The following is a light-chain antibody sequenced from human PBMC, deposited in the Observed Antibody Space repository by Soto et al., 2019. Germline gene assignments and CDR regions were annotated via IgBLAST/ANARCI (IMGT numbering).Light chain of an antibody. CDR2: AAS. V-gene: IGKV1-39*01. CDR1: QSISSY. CDR3: QQSYSTPFT. Sequence: DIQMTQSPSSLSASVGDRVTITCRASQSISSYLNWYQQKPGKAPKLLIYAASILQGGVPSRFSRSGTCTNFTLTISSLQPEDFANYYYQQSYSTPFTFGPGTKVDI. J-gene: IGKJ3*01.